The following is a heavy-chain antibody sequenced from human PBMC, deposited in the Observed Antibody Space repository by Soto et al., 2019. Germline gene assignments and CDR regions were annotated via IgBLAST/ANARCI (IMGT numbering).Heavy chain of an antibody. CDR1: GGTFSSYT. Sequence: QVQLVQSGAEVKKPGSSVKVSCKASGGTFSSYTISWVRQAPGQGLEWMGRITPILDITNYAQKFQGRVXXXXXXXXXXXXXXXXXXXXXXXXXXXXXXVXXGXDMGAFDIWGQGTMVTVSS. V-gene: IGHV1-69*02. J-gene: IGHJ3*02. CDR3: XXVXXGXDMGAFDI. D-gene: IGHD2-15*01. CDR2: ITPILDIT.